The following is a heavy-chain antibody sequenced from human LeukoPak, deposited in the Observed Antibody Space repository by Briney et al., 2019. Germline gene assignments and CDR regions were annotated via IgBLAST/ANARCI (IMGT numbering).Heavy chain of an antibody. J-gene: IGHJ4*02. Sequence: PGGSLRLSCAASGFTFSSYSMSWVRQAPGKGLEWVSAIYGSGGSTYYADSVKGRFTISRDNSKNTLYLQMNSLRAEDTAVYYCATCIAVTGLFDYWGQGTLVTVSS. CDR3: ATCIAVTGLFDY. CDR1: GFTFSSYS. D-gene: IGHD6-13*01. CDR2: IYGSGGST. V-gene: IGHV3-23*01.